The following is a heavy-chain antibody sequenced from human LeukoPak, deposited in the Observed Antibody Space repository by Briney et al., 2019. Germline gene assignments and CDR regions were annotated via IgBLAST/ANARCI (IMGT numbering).Heavy chain of an antibody. CDR1: GGSFNGYY. CDR2: INHSGGT. CDR3: ARGYSRAYYFDS. Sequence: SETLSLTYAVYGGSFNGYYWTWMRQPPGKGLEGIGEINHSGGTDYNPSLKSRVTLSVHPSNHQFSLTLSSVTAADTAVYYCARGYSRAYYFDSWGPGTLVTVSS. V-gene: IGHV4-34*01. J-gene: IGHJ4*02. D-gene: IGHD6-13*01.